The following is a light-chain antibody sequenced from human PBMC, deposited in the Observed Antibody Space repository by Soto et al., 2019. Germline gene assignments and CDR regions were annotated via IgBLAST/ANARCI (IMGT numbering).Light chain of an antibody. J-gene: IGKJ5*01. V-gene: IGKV3-11*01. Sequence: EIVFTQSPATLSLSPGERATLSCRASQRISGYLGWYQQKPGQAPRLLIYDASNRATGIPVRFSGSGSGTDFTLTISRLEPEDFAVYYCQQCGSSSTFGQGTRLEIK. CDR1: QRISGY. CDR2: DAS. CDR3: QQCGSSST.